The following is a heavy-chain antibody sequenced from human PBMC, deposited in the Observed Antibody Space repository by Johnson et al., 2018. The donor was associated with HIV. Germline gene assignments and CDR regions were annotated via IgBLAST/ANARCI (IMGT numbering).Heavy chain of an antibody. CDR1: GFIFSDSY. D-gene: IGHD1-7*01. Sequence: QVQLVESGGGWVQPGGSLRLSCAASGFIFSDSYMSWIRQAPGKGLEWLSYITASGSPIYYADSVRGRFTISRDNAKNSLYLQMNSRRAEDTAVYYCARERNYGTHAAFDIWGQGTMVTVSS. CDR3: ARERNYGTHAAFDI. J-gene: IGHJ3*02. V-gene: IGHV3-11*04. CDR2: ITASGSPI.